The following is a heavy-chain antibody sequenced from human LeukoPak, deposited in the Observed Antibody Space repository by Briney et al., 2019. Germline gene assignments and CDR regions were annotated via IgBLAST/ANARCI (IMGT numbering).Heavy chain of an antibody. V-gene: IGHV3-30*18. CDR3: AKDRLRGYSGSQAYYYYYGMDV. J-gene: IGHJ6*02. CDR1: GFTFSSYG. D-gene: IGHD5-12*01. Sequence: PGGSLRLSCAASGFTFSSYGMHGVRQAPGKGLEWVAVISYDGSNKYYADSVKGRFTISRDNSKNTLYLQMNSLRAEDTAVYYCAKDRLRGYSGSQAYYYYYGMDVWGQGTTVTVSS. CDR2: ISYDGSNK.